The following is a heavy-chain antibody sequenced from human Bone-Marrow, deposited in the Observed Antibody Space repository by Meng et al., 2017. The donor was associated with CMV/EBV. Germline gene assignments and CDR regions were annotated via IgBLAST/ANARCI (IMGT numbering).Heavy chain of an antibody. Sequence: GESLKISCAASGFTFSGSAMHWVRQASGKGLEWVGRIRSKANSYATAYAASVKGRFTISRDDSKNTAYLQMNSLKTEDTAVYYCASSGYSSGSDYWGQGTLVTVSS. J-gene: IGHJ4*02. CDR2: IRSKANSYAT. V-gene: IGHV3-73*01. D-gene: IGHD6-19*01. CDR1: GFTFSGSA. CDR3: ASSGYSSGSDY.